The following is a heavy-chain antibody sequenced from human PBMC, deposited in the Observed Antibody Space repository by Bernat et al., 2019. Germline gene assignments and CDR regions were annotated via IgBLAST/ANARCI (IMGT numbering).Heavy chain of an antibody. J-gene: IGHJ4*02. Sequence: EVQLVESGGGLVQPGGSLRLSCAASGFTFSSYAMSWVRQAPGKGLGWVSAISGSGGSTYYADSVKGRFTISRDNSKNTLYLQMNSLRAEDTAVYYCAKDGREYSGYAGYFDYWGQGTLVTVSS. CDR2: ISGSGGST. D-gene: IGHD5-12*01. V-gene: IGHV3-23*04. CDR3: AKDGREYSGYAGYFDY. CDR1: GFTFSSYA.